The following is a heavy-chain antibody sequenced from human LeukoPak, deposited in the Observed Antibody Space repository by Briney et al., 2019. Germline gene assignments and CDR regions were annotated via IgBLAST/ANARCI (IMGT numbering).Heavy chain of an antibody. D-gene: IGHD2-2*01. J-gene: IGHJ4*02. Sequence: SETLSLTCTVSGSPISSSSYYWGWIRQSPGKGLEWIGSIHYSGTTYYNPSLKSRVTISIDTSKKQFSLKVSSVTAADTAVYYCARTHTISFRVGFDYWGQGSLVTVSS. V-gene: IGHV4-39*07. CDR1: GSPISSSSYY. CDR3: ARTHTISFRVGFDY. CDR2: IHYSGTT.